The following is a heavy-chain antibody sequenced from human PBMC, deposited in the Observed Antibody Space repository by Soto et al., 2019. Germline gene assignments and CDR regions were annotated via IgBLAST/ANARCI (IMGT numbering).Heavy chain of an antibody. CDR3: ARDPSGFGEFGDY. D-gene: IGHD3-10*01. CDR1: GGTFSSYA. V-gene: IGHV1-69*05. Sequence: ASVKVSCKASGGTFSSYAISWVRQAPGQGLEWMGWIIPNFGTTNYAQKVQGRVTMTTDTSTSTAYMELRSLRSDDTAVYYCARDPSGFGEFGDYWGQGTLVTVSS. J-gene: IGHJ4*02. CDR2: IIPNFGTT.